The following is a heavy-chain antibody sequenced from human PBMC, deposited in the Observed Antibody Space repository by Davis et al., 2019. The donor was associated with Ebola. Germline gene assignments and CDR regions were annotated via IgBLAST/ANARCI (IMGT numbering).Heavy chain of an antibody. V-gene: IGHV3-49*03. D-gene: IGHD2-2*01. CDR3: TREASGTGLLAY. Sequence: GESLKISCTASGFTFGDYAMSWFRQAPGKGLEWVGFIRSKAYGGTTEYGASAKGRFTISRDDSKSIAYLQMNSLKTEDTAVYYCTREASGTGLLAYWGQGTLVTVSS. CDR2: IRSKAYGGTT. J-gene: IGHJ4*02. CDR1: GFTFGDYA.